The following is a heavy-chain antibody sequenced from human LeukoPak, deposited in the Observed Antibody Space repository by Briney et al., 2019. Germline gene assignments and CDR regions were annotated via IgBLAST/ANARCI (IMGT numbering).Heavy chain of an antibody. CDR3: ARGPPGYSSSWYRMVKAFDY. CDR2: IYYSGST. J-gene: IGHJ4*02. V-gene: IGHV4-39*07. Sequence: SETLSLTCTVSGGSISSSSYYWGWIRQPPGKGLEWIGSIYYSGSTYYNPSLKSRVTISVDTSKNQFSLKLSSVTAADTAVYYCARGPPGYSSSWYRMVKAFDYWGQGTLVTVSS. D-gene: IGHD6-13*01. CDR1: GGSISSSSYY.